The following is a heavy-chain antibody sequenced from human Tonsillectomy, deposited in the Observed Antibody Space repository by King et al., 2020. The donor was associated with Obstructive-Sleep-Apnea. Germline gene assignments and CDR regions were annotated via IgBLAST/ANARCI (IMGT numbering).Heavy chain of an antibody. CDR2: ISHSGSP. D-gene: IGHD4-11*01. CDR3: ARSTEYSNYEAY. Sequence: HVQLQESGPGLVKPSQTLSLTCTVSDDSISSSAYYWGWIRQYPGKGLEWIGCISHSGSPYYNPSLNSRVTISMETSRNQFFLKLSSLTAADTAVYYCARSTEYSNYEAYWGQGILVTVSS. CDR1: DDSISSSAYY. J-gene: IGHJ4*02. V-gene: IGHV4-31*03.